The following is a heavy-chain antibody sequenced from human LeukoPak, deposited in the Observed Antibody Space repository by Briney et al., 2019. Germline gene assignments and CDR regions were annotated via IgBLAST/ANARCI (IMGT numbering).Heavy chain of an antibody. CDR1: GFTFSNYA. CDR3: AKGIESSGSYYTSFDY. J-gene: IGHJ4*02. V-gene: IGHV3-23*01. D-gene: IGHD1-26*01. Sequence: PGGSLRLSCAASGFTFSNYAMSWVRQAPGKELEWVSGISGSGGATYYADSVKGRFTISRDSSKNTLSLQMNSLRAEDTAVYYCAKGIESSGSYYTSFDYWGQGTLVTVSS. CDR2: ISGSGGAT.